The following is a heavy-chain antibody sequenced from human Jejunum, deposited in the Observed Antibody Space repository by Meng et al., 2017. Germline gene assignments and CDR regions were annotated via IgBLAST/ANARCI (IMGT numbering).Heavy chain of an antibody. V-gene: IGHV4-39*01. D-gene: IGHD4-17*01. Sequence: HLQLQESGPGLVKHSETLPLTCTVSGGSICGSNSYWVWIRQPPGKGLEWIGSIYYGGTTYYSSSLKSRASISVDTSKTQFSLKLTSVTAADTAIYYCARRAHIGDPPRWGQGTLVTVSS. CDR1: GGSICGSNSY. CDR3: ARRAHIGDPPR. J-gene: IGHJ4*02. CDR2: IYYGGTT.